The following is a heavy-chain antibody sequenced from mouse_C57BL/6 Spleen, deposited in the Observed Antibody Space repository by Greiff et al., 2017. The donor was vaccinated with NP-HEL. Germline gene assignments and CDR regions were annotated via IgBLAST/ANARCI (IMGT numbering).Heavy chain of an antibody. V-gene: IGHV1-80*01. D-gene: IGHD2-1*01. CDR2: IYPGDGDT. J-gene: IGHJ3*01. Sequence: VQLKQSGAELVKPGASVKISCKASGYAFSSYWMNWVKQRPGKGLEWIGQIYPGDGDTNYNGKFKGKATLTADKSSSTAYMQLSSLTSEDSAVYFCARSYGNYAWFAYWGQGTLVTVSA. CDR1: GYAFSSYW. CDR3: ARSYGNYAWFAY.